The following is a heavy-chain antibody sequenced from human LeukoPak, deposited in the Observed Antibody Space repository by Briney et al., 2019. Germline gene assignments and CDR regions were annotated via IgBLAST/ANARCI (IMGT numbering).Heavy chain of an antibody. CDR1: GFTSSPNS. CDR2: FSSSGSYI. J-gene: IGHJ6*02. D-gene: IGHD2-2*01. CDR3: ARDASTSSGYYYGMDV. Sequence: GGSLRLSFAALGFTSSPNSMAWVGQPQGKGLEWAPSFSSSGSYIYYADSMKGRFTISRDNAKNSLYLQMNSLRAEDTAVYYCARDASTSSGYYYGMDVWGQGTTVTVSS. V-gene: IGHV3-21*01.